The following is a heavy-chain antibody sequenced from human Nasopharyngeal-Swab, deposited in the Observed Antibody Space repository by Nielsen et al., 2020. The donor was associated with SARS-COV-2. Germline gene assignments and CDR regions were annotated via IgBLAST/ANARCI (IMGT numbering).Heavy chain of an antibody. Sequence: GGSLRLSCAASGFTFSSYAMHWVRQAPGKGLEWVAVISYDGSNKYYADSVKGRFTISRDNSKNTLYLQMNSLRAEDTAVYYCVREQGFDPWGQGTLVTVSS. V-gene: IGHV3-30-3*01. CDR2: ISYDGSNK. CDR3: VREQGFDP. J-gene: IGHJ5*02. CDR1: GFTFSSYA.